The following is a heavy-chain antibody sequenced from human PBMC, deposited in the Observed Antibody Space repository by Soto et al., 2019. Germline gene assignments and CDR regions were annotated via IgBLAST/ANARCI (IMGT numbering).Heavy chain of an antibody. J-gene: IGHJ6*03. Sequence: PSETLSLTCTVSGGSISSYYWSWIRQPPGKGLEWIGEIYYSGSTNYNPSLKSRVTISVDTSKNQFSLKLSSVTAADTAVYYCARGKYCSSTSCYSYYYYYYYMDVWGKGTTVTVSS. V-gene: IGHV4-59*12. CDR3: ARGKYCSSTSCYSYYYYYYYMDV. CDR1: GGSISSYY. D-gene: IGHD2-2*01. CDR2: IYYSGST.